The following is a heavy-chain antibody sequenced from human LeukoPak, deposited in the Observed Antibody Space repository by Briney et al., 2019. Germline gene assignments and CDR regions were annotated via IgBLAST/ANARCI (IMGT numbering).Heavy chain of an antibody. CDR3: ARGWDQLGYCSGDSCHSMDV. Sequence: GASVKVSCEASGYAFTSYDINWVRQATGQGPEWMGWMNPNSGNTGYARKFQGRVTMTRNPSISTAYMEVSGLRSEDTAVYYCARGWDQLGYCSGDSCHSMDVWGQGTTVTVSS. CDR2: MNPNSGNT. D-gene: IGHD2-15*01. CDR1: GYAFTSYD. J-gene: IGHJ6*02. V-gene: IGHV1-8*01.